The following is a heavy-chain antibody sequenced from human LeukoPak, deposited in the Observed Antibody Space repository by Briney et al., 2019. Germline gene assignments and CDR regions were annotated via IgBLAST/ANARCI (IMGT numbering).Heavy chain of an antibody. Sequence: SETLSLTCAVYGGSFSGYYWSWIRQPPGKGLEWIGEINHSGSTNYNPSLKSRVTISVDTSKNQFSLKLSSVTAADTAVYYCARDGRGGDSGGRDYWGQGTLVTVSS. CDR2: INHSGST. V-gene: IGHV4-34*01. CDR1: GGSFSGYY. D-gene: IGHD3-16*01. CDR3: ARDGRGGDSGGRDY. J-gene: IGHJ4*02.